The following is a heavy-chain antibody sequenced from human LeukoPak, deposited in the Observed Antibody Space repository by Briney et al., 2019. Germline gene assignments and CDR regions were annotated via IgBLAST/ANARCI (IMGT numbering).Heavy chain of an antibody. J-gene: IGHJ6*04. V-gene: IGHV3-21*01. CDR3: ARICSSTSCDPPYDYYGMDV. CDR1: GFTFSSYS. Sequence: GGSLRLSCAASGFTFSSYSMNWVRQAPGKGLEWVSSISSSSSYIYYADSVKGRFTISRDNAKNSLYLQMNSLRAEDTAVYYCARICSSTSCDPPYDYYGMDVWGKGTMVTVSS. D-gene: IGHD2-2*01. CDR2: ISSSSSYI.